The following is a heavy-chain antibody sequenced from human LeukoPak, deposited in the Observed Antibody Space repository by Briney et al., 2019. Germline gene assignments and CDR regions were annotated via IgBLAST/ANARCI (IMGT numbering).Heavy chain of an antibody. CDR1: GFTSSSYS. J-gene: IGHJ4*02. Sequence: PGGSLRLSCAASGFTSSSYSMNWVRQAPGKGLEWVSSISSSSSYIYYADAVKGRFTISRDNAKISLYLEMNSLRAEDTAVYYCATLMVRGITIDYWGQGTLVTVSS. CDR2: ISSSSSYI. CDR3: ATLMVRGITIDY. V-gene: IGHV3-21*01. D-gene: IGHD3-10*01.